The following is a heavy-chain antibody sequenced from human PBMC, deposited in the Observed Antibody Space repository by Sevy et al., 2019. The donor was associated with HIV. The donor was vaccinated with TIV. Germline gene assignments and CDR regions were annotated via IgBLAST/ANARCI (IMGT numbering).Heavy chain of an antibody. CDR2: IRQDGSEK. CDR1: GFTFSSYW. J-gene: IGHJ4*02. Sequence: GGSLRLSCAASGFTFSSYWMTWVRQAPGKGLEWVAKIRQDGSEKYYVGSVKGRFTIYRDNAKNLLSLQMNGLRAEDTAVYYCARDRGPFDYWGQGTLVTVSS. CDR3: ARDRGPFDY. V-gene: IGHV3-7*01.